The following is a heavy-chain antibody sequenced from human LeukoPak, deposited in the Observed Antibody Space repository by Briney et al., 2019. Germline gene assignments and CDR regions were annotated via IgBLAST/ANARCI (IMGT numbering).Heavy chain of an antibody. Sequence: PGGSLRLSCEASVFSVTNNSMSWVRQAPRKGLEWVSHIFGGVDTYYADSVRGRFTISRDSSKNTLYLQMNSLRAEDTAMYYCATSSRNWGPDGFDIWGQGIMVTVSS. V-gene: IGHV3-66*01. J-gene: IGHJ3*02. CDR3: ATSSRNWGPDGFDI. CDR1: VFSVTNNS. CDR2: IFGGVDT. D-gene: IGHD7-27*01.